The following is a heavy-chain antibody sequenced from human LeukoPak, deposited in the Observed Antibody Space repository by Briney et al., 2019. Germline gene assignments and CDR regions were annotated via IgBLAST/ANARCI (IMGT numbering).Heavy chain of an antibody. Sequence: SVKVSCKASGGTFSSYAISWVRQAPGQGLGWMGGIIPIFGTANYAQKFQGRVTITADESTSTAYMELSSLRSEDTAVYYCARRADSSGTYYYYYMDVWGKGTTVTVSS. CDR1: GGTFSSYA. D-gene: IGHD3-22*01. V-gene: IGHV1-69*13. CDR3: ARRADSSGTYYYYYMDV. CDR2: IIPIFGTA. J-gene: IGHJ6*03.